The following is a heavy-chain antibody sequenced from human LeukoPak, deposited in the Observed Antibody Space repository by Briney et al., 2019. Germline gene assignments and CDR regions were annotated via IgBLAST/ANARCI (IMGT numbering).Heavy chain of an antibody. Sequence: GRSLRLSCAASGFTFSSYAMHWVRQAPGKGLEWVAVISYDGSNKYYADSVKGRFTISRDNSKNTLYLQMNSLKTEDTAVYYCSTNPGYSGYPEYFQHWGQGALVTVSS. CDR3: STNPGYSGYPEYFQH. CDR1: GFTFSSYA. J-gene: IGHJ1*01. V-gene: IGHV3-30-3*01. D-gene: IGHD5-12*01. CDR2: ISYDGSNK.